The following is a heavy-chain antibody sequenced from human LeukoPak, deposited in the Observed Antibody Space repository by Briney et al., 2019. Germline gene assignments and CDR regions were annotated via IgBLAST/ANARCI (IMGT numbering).Heavy chain of an antibody. D-gene: IGHD3-16*02. CDR3: AKKKDPVIQYYFDY. CDR2: ISGSGGST. J-gene: IGHJ4*02. CDR1: GFTFSSYA. V-gene: IGHV3-23*01. Sequence: GGSLRLSCAASGFTFSSYAMSWVRQAPGKGLEWVSGISGSGGSTDYADSVKGRFTISRDNSKNTLYLQMNSLRAEDTAVYYCAKKKDPVIQYYFDYWGQGTLVTVSS.